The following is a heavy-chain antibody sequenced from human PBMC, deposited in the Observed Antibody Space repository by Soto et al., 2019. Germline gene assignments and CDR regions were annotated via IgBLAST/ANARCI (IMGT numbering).Heavy chain of an antibody. CDR3: ASTTLGYCSGGSCYPLPFLPTITFDY. Sequence: PSETLSLTCTVSGGSISSGDYYWGWIRQPPGKGLEWIGYIHYSGSTYYNPSLRSRVNISVDTSKNQLSMKMSSVTAADTAVYYCASTTLGYCSGGSCYPLPFLPTITFDYWGQGKMVTVS. V-gene: IGHV4-30-4*01. CDR1: GGSISSGDYY. CDR2: IHYSGST. J-gene: IGHJ4*02. D-gene: IGHD2-15*01.